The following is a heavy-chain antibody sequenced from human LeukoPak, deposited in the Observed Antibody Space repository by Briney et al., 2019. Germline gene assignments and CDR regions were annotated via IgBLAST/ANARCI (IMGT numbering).Heavy chain of an antibody. CDR2: ISGSGYDT. J-gene: IGHJ3*02. V-gene: IGHV3-23*01. CDR1: KFNFNNYG. D-gene: IGHD4-17*01. CDR3: AKDPNGDYIGTFDI. Sequence: QTGGSLRLSCATSKFNFNNYGLTWVRQAPGKGLEWVSSISGSGYDTQYAAFVQGRFTISRDNSKNTLYLQMNSLRAEDTAVYHCAKDPNGDYIGTFDIWGQGTMVTVSS.